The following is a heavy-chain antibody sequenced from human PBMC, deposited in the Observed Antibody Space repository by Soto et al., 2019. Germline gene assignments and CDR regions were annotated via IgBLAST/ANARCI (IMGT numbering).Heavy chain of an antibody. J-gene: IGHJ4*02. CDR3: AKLRGSGWYPYFDH. Sequence: PSETLSLTCTVSGGSISSYYWSWIRQPPGKGLEWIGYIYYSGSTNYNPSLKSRVTISVDTSKNQFSLKLNSLRAEDTAVYYCAKLRGSGWYPYFDHWGQGTLVTVSS. CDR1: GGSISSYY. CDR2: IYYSGST. V-gene: IGHV4-59*12. D-gene: IGHD6-19*01.